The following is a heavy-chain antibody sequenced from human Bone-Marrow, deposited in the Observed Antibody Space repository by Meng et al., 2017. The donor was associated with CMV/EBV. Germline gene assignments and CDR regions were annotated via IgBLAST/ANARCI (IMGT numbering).Heavy chain of an antibody. CDR3: ARDLAYSGSYEDGMDV. J-gene: IGHJ6*02. Sequence: SETLSLTCTVSGGSISSGDYYWSWIRQPPGKGLEWIGYIYYSGSTYYNPSLKSRVTISVDTSKNQFSLKLSSVTAADTAVYYCARDLAYSGSYEDGMDVWGQGTTVTVSS. CDR2: IYYSGST. D-gene: IGHD1-26*01. V-gene: IGHV4-30-4*02. CDR1: GGSISSGDYY.